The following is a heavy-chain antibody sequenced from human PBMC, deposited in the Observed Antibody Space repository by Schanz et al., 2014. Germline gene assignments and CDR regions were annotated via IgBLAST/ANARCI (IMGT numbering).Heavy chain of an antibody. CDR1: GFTFSSYG. J-gene: IGHJ3*02. V-gene: IGHV3-33*03. D-gene: IGHD2-15*01. CDR3: AKDMEGYCDTMTCPIPAFDI. Sequence: VQLVESGGAVVQPGRSLRLSCAASGFTFSSYGMHWVRQAPGKGLEWVAVIWYDGNNKYYADSVKGRFTISRDNAKNSLYLQMNSLRAEDTALYYCAKDMEGYCDTMTCPIPAFDIWGQGTMVTVSS. CDR2: IWYDGNNK.